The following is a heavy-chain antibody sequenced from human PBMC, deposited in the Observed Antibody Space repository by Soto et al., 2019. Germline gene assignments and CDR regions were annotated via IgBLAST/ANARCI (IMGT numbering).Heavy chain of an antibody. CDR3: ARSLYGSGAYYYYYGMDV. CDR2: IDPSDSYT. CDR1: GYSFTSYW. D-gene: IGHD3-10*01. Sequence: GESLKISCKGSGYSFTSYWISWVRQMPGKGLEWMGRIDPSDSYTNYSPSFQGHVTISADKSISTAYLQWSSLKASGTAMYYCARSLYGSGAYYYYYGMDVWGQGTTVTVS. V-gene: IGHV5-10-1*01. J-gene: IGHJ6*02.